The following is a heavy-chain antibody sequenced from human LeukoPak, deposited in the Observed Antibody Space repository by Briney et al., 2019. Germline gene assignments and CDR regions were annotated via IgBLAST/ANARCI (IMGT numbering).Heavy chain of an antibody. CDR3: ARRVTTAYDY. Sequence: GGSLRLSCAASGFTFSSYSMNWVRQAPGKGLEWVSYISSSSSSIIHYADSVKGRSTISRDNAKNSVYLQMNSLRDEDTAVYYCARRVTTAYDYWGQGTLVTVSS. V-gene: IGHV3-48*02. CDR2: ISSSSSSII. J-gene: IGHJ4*02. D-gene: IGHD1-1*01. CDR1: GFTFSSYS.